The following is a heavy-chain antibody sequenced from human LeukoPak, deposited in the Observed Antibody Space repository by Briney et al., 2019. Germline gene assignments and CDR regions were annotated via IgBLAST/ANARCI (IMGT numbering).Heavy chain of an antibody. J-gene: IGHJ4*02. CDR3: AKGHRYCTSGNCNSAVDY. D-gene: IGHD2-15*01. Sequence: GGSLRLSCSMSVFTLSHYAMSWVPQAPGKGVEWVSTIGGGGGSTDYTDPVKGRFTISRDNSKNTLYLQMNSLGAEDTAVYYCAKGHRYCTSGNCNSAVDYWGQGTLVTVSS. CDR1: VFTLSHYA. CDR2: IGGGGGST. V-gene: IGHV3-23*01.